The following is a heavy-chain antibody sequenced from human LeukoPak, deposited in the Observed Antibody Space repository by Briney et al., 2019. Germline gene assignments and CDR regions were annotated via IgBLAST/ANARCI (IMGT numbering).Heavy chain of an antibody. CDR2: IKPSGASP. J-gene: IGHJ6*03. CDR1: GYTFTSYY. V-gene: IGHV1-46*03. Sequence: ASVKVSCKASGYTFTSYYMHWVRQAPGQGLEWMGTIKPSGASPSYAQKFQGRVTMTRDTSTGTVYMELSSLRSEDTAVYYCASSKGYYMDVWGKGTTVTIS. CDR3: ASSKGYYMDV.